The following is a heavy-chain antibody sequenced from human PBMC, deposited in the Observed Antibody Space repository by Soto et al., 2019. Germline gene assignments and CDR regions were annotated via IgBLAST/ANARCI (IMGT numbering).Heavy chain of an antibody. CDR3: ARDTYSSSDRGWETDAFDI. V-gene: IGHV4-31*03. Sequence: SETLSLTCTVSGGSISSGGYYWSWIRQHPGKGLEWIGYIYYSGSTYYNPSLKSRVTISVDTSKNQFSLKLSSVTAADTAVYYCARDTYSSSDRGWETDAFDIWGQGTMVTVSS. CDR1: GGSISSGGYY. J-gene: IGHJ3*02. CDR2: IYYSGST. D-gene: IGHD6-6*01.